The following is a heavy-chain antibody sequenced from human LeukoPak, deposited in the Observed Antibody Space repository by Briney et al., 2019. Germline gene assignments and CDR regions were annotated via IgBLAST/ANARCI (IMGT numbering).Heavy chain of an antibody. D-gene: IGHD1-26*01. CDR3: GRDRSGGYSVDY. CDR2: MYHSGST. V-gene: IGHV4-38-2*02. Sequence: SETLSLTCTVSGGSINGYSWSWIRQSPDTRLEWIASMYHSGSTYYNPSLQSRVTLSADTSKNQFSLKMSSVTAADTAVYYCGRDRSGGYSVDYWGQGTLVTVS. J-gene: IGHJ4*02. CDR1: GGSINGYS.